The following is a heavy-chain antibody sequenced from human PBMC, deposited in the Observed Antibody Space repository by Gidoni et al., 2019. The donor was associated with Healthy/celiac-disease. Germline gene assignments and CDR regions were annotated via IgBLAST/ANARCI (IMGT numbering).Heavy chain of an antibody. D-gene: IGHD2-2*01. CDR2: IKQDGSEK. V-gene: IGHV3-7*04. Sequence: EVQLVESGGGLVQPGGSLRLSCAASGFPFSSYWMSWVRQAPGKGLEWVANIKQDGSEKYYVDSVKSRFTISRDNAKNSLYLQMNSLRAEDTAVYYCARDSREDIVVVPAAFGGQGTLVTVSS. CDR3: ARDSREDIVVVPAAF. CDR1: GFPFSSYW. J-gene: IGHJ4*02.